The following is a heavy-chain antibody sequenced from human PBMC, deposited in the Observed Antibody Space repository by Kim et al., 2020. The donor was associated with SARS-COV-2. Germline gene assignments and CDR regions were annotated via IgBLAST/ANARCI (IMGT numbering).Heavy chain of an antibody. V-gene: IGHV4-59*01. J-gene: IGHJ3*02. CDR3: ARDKGEWDYGDYMTNDAFDI. CDR2: IYYSGST. CDR1: GGSISSYY. D-gene: IGHD4-17*01. Sequence: SETLSLTCTVSGGSISSYYWSWIRQPPGKGLEWIGYIYYSGSTNYNPSLKSRVTISVDTSKNQFSLKLSSVTAADTAVYYCARDKGEWDYGDYMTNDAFDIWGQGTMVTVSS.